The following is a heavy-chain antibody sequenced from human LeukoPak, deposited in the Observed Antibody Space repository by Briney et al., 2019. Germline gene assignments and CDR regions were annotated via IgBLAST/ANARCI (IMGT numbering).Heavy chain of an antibody. D-gene: IGHD5-12*01. J-gene: IGHJ4*02. CDR1: GFTFSSYE. Sequence: PGGSLRLSYAASGFTFSSYEMNWVRQAPGKGLEWVSYISSSGSTIYYADSVKGRFTISRDNAKNSLYLQVNRLRAEDTAVYYCAREGSGYDYFDYWGQGTLVTVSS. CDR2: ISSSGSTI. V-gene: IGHV3-48*03. CDR3: AREGSGYDYFDY.